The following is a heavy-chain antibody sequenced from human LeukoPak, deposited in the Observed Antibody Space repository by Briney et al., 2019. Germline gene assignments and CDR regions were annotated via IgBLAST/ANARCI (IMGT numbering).Heavy chain of an antibody. CDR3: ARVKQQLTGVFDY. Sequence: SETLSLTCTVSGVSISSSNSYWGWIRQPPGKGLEWIGSIYYSGSTYYNPSLKSRVTISVDTSKNQFSLKLSSVTAADTAVYYCARVKQQLTGVFDYWGQGPLVTVS. CDR2: IYYSGST. V-gene: IGHV4-39*07. J-gene: IGHJ4*02. D-gene: IGHD6-13*01. CDR1: GVSISSSNSY.